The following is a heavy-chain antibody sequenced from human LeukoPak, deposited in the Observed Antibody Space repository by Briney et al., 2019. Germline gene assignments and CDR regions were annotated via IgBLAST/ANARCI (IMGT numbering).Heavy chain of an antibody. J-gene: IGHJ5*02. CDR3: ARLKVLRYFDLFDP. D-gene: IGHD3-9*01. CDR2: IIPIFGTT. CDR1: GGTFSSSA. V-gene: IGHV1-69*05. Sequence: SVKASCKASGGTFSSSAISWVRQAPGQGLGWMGGIIPIFGTTNYAQKFQGRVTITTDESTGTAYMELSSLRSEDTAVYYCARLKVLRYFDLFDPWGQGTLVTVSS.